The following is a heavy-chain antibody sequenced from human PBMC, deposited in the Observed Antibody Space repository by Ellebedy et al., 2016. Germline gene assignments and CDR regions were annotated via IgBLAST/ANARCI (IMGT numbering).Heavy chain of an antibody. CDR2: IGTLSDT. J-gene: IGHJ4*02. V-gene: IGHV3-13*01. CDR3: ARDGRTSGWHPEFDS. D-gene: IGHD6-19*01. Sequence: GESLKIFCVASGFSFSSYDMHWVRQVTGKGLEWVAAIGTLSDTFYPGSVKGRFTISRENAKNSLYLQMNNLRVEDTAVYYCARDGRTSGWHPEFDSWGQGTLVTVSS. CDR1: GFSFSSYD.